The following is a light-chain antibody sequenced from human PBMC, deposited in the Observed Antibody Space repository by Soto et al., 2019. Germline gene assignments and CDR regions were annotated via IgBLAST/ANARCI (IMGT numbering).Light chain of an antibody. CDR2: DAY. V-gene: IGKV3-20*01. CDR3: QQYDKWPRT. J-gene: IGKJ1*01. Sequence: EFVLTQSPGTLSLSPGARATLSCRASQTVRNNYLAWYQQKPGQAPRLLIYDAYSRATGIPDRFSGGGSGAEYTLTISSLQSEDFAVYYCQQYDKWPRTFGQGTKVDIK. CDR1: QTVRNNY.